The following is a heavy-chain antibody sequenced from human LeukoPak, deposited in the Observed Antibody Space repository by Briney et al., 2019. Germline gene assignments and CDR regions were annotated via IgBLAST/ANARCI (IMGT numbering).Heavy chain of an antibody. J-gene: IGHJ5*02. CDR2: IIPIFGTA. D-gene: IGHD2-15*01. V-gene: IGHV1-69*05. CDR3: ARELAARIANWFDP. CDR1: GGTFSSYA. Sequence: SVKVSCKASGGTFSSYAISWVRQAPGQGLEWMGGIIPIFGTANYAQKFQGRVTITTDESTSTACMELSSLRSEDTAVYYCARELAARIANWFDPWGQGTLVTVSS.